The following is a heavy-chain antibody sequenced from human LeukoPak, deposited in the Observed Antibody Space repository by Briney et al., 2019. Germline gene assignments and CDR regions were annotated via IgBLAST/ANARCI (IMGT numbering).Heavy chain of an antibody. Sequence: SETLSLTCTVSGGSISSYYWSWIRQPPGKGLEWIGYIYYSGSTNYNPSLKSRVTISVDTSKNQFSLKLSSVTAADTAVYYCARQGDICSSTSCYVDAFDIWGQGTMVTVSS. CDR3: ARQGDICSSTSCYVDAFDI. CDR2: IYYSGST. J-gene: IGHJ3*02. D-gene: IGHD2-2*01. V-gene: IGHV4-59*08. CDR1: GGSISSYY.